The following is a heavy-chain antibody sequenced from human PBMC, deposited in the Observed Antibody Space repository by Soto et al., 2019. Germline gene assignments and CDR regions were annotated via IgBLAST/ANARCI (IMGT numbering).Heavy chain of an antibody. V-gene: IGHV3-23*01. D-gene: IGHD3-22*01. CDR1: GFSFATYG. J-gene: IGHJ5*02. CDR3: TKSWLFEKNWFDP. CDR2: ISSTGLYT. Sequence: VGSLRLSCAASGFSFATYGMSWVRQAPGKGLEWVSDISSTGLYTYLADSVKGRFTISRDNSKNTLYLQMNSLRVDDTAVYFCTKSWLFEKNWFDPWGQGTLVTVSS.